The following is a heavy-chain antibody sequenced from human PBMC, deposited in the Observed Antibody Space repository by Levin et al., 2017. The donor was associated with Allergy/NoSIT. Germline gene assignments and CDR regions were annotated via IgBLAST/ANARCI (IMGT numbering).Heavy chain of an antibody. D-gene: IGHD3-3*01. CDR1: GFTFSSYE. V-gene: IGHV3-48*03. CDR2: ISSSGSTI. CDR3: ARQRGNFWSGYNYFAC. J-gene: IGHJ4*02. Sequence: GESLKISCAASGFTFSSYEMNWVRQAPGKGLEWVSYISSSGSTIYYADSVKGRFTISRDNAKNSLYLQMKSLRAEDTAVYYCARQRGNFWSGYNYFACWGQGTLVIVSS.